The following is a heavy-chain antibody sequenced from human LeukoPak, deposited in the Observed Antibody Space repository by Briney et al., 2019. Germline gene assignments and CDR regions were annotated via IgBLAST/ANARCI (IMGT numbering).Heavy chain of an antibody. CDR3: AKDGYYGSGPPDY. CDR2: ISGSGGST. D-gene: IGHD3-10*01. V-gene: IGHV3-23*01. Sequence: GGSLRLSCAASGFTFSSYAMSWVRQAPGKGLEWVSAISGSGGSTYYAVSVKGRFTISRDNSKNTLYLQMNSLRAEDTAVYYCAKDGYYGSGPPDYWGQGTLVTVSS. CDR1: GFTFSSYA. J-gene: IGHJ4*02.